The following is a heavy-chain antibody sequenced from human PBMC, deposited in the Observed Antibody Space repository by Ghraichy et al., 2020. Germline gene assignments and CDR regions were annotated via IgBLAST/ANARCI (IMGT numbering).Heavy chain of an antibody. CDR2: LTADGSST. CDR3: ASSPVTTYGTALDY. CDR1: GFTFSTYW. D-gene: IGHD4-17*01. J-gene: IGHJ4*02. V-gene: IGHV3-74*01. Sequence: GSLRLSCAASGFTFSTYWMHWVRQAPGKGLVWVSRLTADGSSTVYADSVKGRFTISRDNAKNTLYLQMNSLRAEDTTVYYCASSPVTTYGTALDYWGQGTLVTVSS.